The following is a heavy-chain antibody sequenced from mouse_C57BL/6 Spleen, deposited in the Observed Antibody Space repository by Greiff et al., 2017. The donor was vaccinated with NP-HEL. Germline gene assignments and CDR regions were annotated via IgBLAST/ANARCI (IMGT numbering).Heavy chain of an antibody. CDR3: ASLSYYYGSSYGYFDV. Sequence: VQLQQSGPELVKPGASVKISCKASGYTFTDYYMNWVKQSHGKSLEWIGDINPNNGGTSYNQKFKGKATLTVDKSSSTAYMELRSLTSEDSAVYYCASLSYYYGSSYGYFDVWGTGTTVTVSS. CDR1: GYTFTDYY. CDR2: INPNNGGT. J-gene: IGHJ1*03. D-gene: IGHD1-1*01. V-gene: IGHV1-26*01.